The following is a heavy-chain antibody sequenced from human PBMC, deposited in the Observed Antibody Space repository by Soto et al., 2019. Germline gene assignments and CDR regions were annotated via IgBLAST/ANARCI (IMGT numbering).Heavy chain of an antibody. Sequence: EVQLVESGGGLVQPGGSLRLSCAASGFTFSGYWMSWVRQAPGKGLEWVANIKQDGSEQFYVDSVKGRFTISRDNAKNSLYLQMNGLRAEDTAVYYCAREAVWGQGTTVTVSS. CDR3: AREAV. V-gene: IGHV3-7*05. J-gene: IGHJ6*02. CDR1: GFTFSGYW. CDR2: IKQDGSEQ.